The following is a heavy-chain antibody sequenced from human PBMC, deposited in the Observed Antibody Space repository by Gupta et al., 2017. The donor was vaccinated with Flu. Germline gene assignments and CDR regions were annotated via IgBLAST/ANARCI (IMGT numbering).Heavy chain of an antibody. V-gene: IGHV3-23*01. CDR2: ISGSGGST. J-gene: IGHJ6*03. D-gene: IGHD2-2*01. CDR3: ARGYCSSTSCYPYYMDV. CDR1: GFTFSSYA. Sequence: EVQLLESGGGLVQPGGSLRLSCAASGFTFSSYAMSWVGQAPGKGLEWVSAISGSGGSTYYADSVKGRFTISRDNSKNTLYLQMNSLRAEDTAVYYCARGYCSSTSCYPYYMDVWGKGTTVTVSS.